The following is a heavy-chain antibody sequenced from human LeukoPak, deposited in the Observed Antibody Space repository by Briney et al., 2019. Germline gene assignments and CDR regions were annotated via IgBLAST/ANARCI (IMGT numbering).Heavy chain of an antibody. CDR3: SRGLYY. CDR2: IKQDGSEH. Sequence: GGSLRLSCAASGFPFSDYWMDWVRQAPGKGMEWVANIKQDGSEHYYADSVKGRFTISRDNAKNSLYLEMNSLRAEDTAVYYCSRGLYYWGQGALVTVSS. CDR1: GFPFSDYW. V-gene: IGHV3-7*01. J-gene: IGHJ4*02.